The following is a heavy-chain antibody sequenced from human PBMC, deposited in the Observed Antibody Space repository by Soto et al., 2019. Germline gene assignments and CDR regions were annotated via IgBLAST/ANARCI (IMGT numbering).Heavy chain of an antibody. Sequence: SGGSLRLSCAASGFTFSSYGMHWVRQAPGKGLEWVAVISYDGSNKYYADSVKGRFTISRDNSKNTLYLQMNSLRAEDTAVYYCAKDPLPYCSGGSCENWFDPWGQGTLVTVSS. D-gene: IGHD2-15*01. V-gene: IGHV3-30*18. CDR1: GFTFSSYG. CDR3: AKDPLPYCSGGSCENWFDP. J-gene: IGHJ5*02. CDR2: ISYDGSNK.